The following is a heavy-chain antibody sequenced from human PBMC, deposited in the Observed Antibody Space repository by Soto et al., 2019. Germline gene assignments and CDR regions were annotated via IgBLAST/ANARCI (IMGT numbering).Heavy chain of an antibody. CDR3: ARGMYYYASGSYYNVPAAFDY. D-gene: IGHD3-10*01. J-gene: IGHJ4*02. CDR1: GGPISSNIYY. V-gene: IGHV4-39*02. CDR2: IDYSGST. Sequence: SETLSLTCTVSGGPISSNIYYWGWIRQSPGKGLEWIGSIDYSGSTYYNPSLKSRVTISVDTSKNHFSLKLSSVTAADTAVYYCARGMYYYASGSYYNVPAAFDYWGQGTLVTVSS.